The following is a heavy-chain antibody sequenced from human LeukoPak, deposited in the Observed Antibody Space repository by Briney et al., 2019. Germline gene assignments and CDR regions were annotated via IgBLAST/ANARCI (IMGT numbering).Heavy chain of an antibody. Sequence: PSETLSLTCTVSGGSISSNSNYWGWIRQPPGKGLEWIGSIYYSGSTYYNPSLKSRVTISVDTSKNQFSLKLSSVTAADTAVYFCARVAKYYYSYMDVWGKGTTVTVSS. CDR1: GGSISSNSNY. CDR3: ARVAKYYYSYMDV. V-gene: IGHV4-39*07. J-gene: IGHJ6*03. CDR2: IYYSGST.